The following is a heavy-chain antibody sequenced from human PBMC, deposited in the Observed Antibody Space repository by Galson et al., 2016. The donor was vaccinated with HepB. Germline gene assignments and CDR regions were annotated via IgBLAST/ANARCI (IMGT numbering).Heavy chain of an antibody. CDR2: IRSKANNYAT. CDR1: GLTFSGSA. J-gene: IGHJ5*02. CDR3: TRHLDPGYSSSWYFWFDP. Sequence: SLRLSCAVSGLTFSGSAMHWVRQASGKGLEWAGHIRSKANNYATAYAASVKGRFTISRDDSKNTAYLQMNSLKTEDTAVYYCTRHLDPGYSSSWYFWFDPWGQGTLVTVSS. V-gene: IGHV3-73*01. D-gene: IGHD6-13*01.